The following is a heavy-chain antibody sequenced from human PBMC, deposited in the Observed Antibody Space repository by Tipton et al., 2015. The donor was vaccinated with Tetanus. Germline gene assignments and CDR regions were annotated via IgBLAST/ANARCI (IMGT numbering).Heavy chain of an antibody. CDR1: GYNFATFW. D-gene: IGHD3-10*01. CDR3: ARHGWATSPSWFDP. V-gene: IGHV5-51*01. J-gene: IGHJ5*02. CDR2: IFPGASSV. Sequence: QSGAEVKKPGESLNISCKASGYNFATFWIGWVRQKPGKGLEWMGIIFPGASSVRYSPTFEGQVTITADRSTTTAYLQWDRLKVSDTAIYYCARHGWATSPSWFDPWGQGTLVTVSS.